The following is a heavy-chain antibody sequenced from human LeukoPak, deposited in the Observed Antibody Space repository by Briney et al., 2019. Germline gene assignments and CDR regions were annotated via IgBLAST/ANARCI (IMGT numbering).Heavy chain of an antibody. J-gene: IGHJ6*02. CDR2: IYPGDSDT. Sequence: GESLKISCKGFGYIFSTSWIGWVRQMPGKGLEWMGIIYPGDSDTRYSPSFQGQVTISADKSISTAYLHWSSLKASDTAMYYCARCGRSSCGMDVWGQGTTVSVSS. D-gene: IGHD6-19*01. CDR3: ARCGRSSCGMDV. CDR1: GYIFSTSW. V-gene: IGHV5-51*01.